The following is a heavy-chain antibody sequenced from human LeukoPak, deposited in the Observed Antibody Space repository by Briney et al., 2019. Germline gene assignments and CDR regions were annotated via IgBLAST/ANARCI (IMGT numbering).Heavy chain of an antibody. CDR3: AGGRWELLRMDH. V-gene: IGHV3-21*06. Sequence: GGSLRLSCAASGFTFSTYGMHWVRQAPGKGLEWVASISSSSSHTYYADSLKGRFIISRDNAKNSLSLQMDGLSADDTAVYYCAGGRWELLRMDHWGQGALVTVSS. CDR2: ISSSSSHT. CDR1: GFTFSTYG. D-gene: IGHD1-26*01. J-gene: IGHJ4*02.